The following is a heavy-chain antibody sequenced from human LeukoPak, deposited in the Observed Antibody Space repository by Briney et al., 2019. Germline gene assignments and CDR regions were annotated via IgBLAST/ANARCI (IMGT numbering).Heavy chain of an antibody. CDR3: ARDIGGRAGTLGWFDP. D-gene: IGHD1-26*01. J-gene: IGHJ5*02. V-gene: IGHV4-61*08. Sequence: PSDTLSLPCTVSGRPDNSGGYFWTWIPQPPGKGLEWIGYLDYSGSTSYKPSLMSRVTITVETSKNQFSLKLSAVTAADTAVYYCARDIGGRAGTLGWFDPWGQGTLVTVSS. CDR2: LDYSGST. CDR1: GRPDNSGGYF.